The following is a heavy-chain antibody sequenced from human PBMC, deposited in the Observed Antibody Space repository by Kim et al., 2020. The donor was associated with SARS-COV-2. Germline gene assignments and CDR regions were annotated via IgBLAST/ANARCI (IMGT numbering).Heavy chain of an antibody. Sequence: GGSLRLSCAASGFTFSSYAMSWVRQAPGKGLEWVSAISGSGGSTYYADSVKGRFTISRDNSKNTLYLQMNSLRAEDTAVYYCAKSVRFGWVVAAPGWFDPWGQGTLVTVSS. CDR1: GFTFSSYA. V-gene: IGHV3-23*01. J-gene: IGHJ5*02. CDR2: ISGSGGST. CDR3: AKSVRFGWVVAAPGWFDP. D-gene: IGHD2-15*01.